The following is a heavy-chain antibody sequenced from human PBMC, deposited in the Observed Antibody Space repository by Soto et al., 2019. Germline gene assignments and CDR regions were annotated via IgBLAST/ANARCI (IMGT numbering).Heavy chain of an antibody. CDR2: IIPIFGTA. Sequence: AVKVSCKASGGTFSIYAISWVRQAPGQGLEWMGGIIPIFGTANYAQKFQGRVTITADKSTSTAYMEMSSLRSEDTAVYYCAARGNQWLANCTDYWRQGTFVTVSS. CDR1: GGTFSIYA. CDR3: AARGNQWLANCTDY. V-gene: IGHV1-69*06. D-gene: IGHD6-19*01. J-gene: IGHJ4*02.